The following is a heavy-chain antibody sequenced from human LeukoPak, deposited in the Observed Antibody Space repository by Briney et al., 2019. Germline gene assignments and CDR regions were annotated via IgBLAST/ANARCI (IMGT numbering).Heavy chain of an antibody. CDR3: ARQSPEFTDYSGGYYFDN. D-gene: IGHD3-16*01. J-gene: IGHJ4*02. Sequence: SETLSLTCTVSGGSIRTSSSYWAWIRQPPGKGLEWIGTLYYTGSSYYNPSLKSRVTQSVDTSKNQFSLNLNSVTVADTAVYYCARQSPEFTDYSGGYYFDNWGQGTLVTVSS. CDR2: LYYTGSS. V-gene: IGHV4-39*01. CDR1: GGSIRTSSSY.